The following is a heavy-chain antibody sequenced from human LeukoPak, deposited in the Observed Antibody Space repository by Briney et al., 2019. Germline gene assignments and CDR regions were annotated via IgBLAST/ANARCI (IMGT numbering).Heavy chain of an antibody. CDR2: ISSSSSTI. J-gene: IGHJ4*02. CDR1: GFTFSSYS. CDR3: AGRGWGDRALFDY. D-gene: IGHD3-16*01. Sequence: GGSLRLSCAASGFTFSSYSMNWVRQAAGKGLEWVSYISSSSSTIYYADSVKGRFTISRDNAKNSLYLQMNSLRAEDTAVYYCAGRGWGDRALFDYWGQGTLVTVSS. V-gene: IGHV3-48*01.